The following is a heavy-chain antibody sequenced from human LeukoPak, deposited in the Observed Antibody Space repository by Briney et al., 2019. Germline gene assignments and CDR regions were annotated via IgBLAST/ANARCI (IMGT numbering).Heavy chain of an antibody. Sequence: PGRSLRLSCAASGFTFSSYGMHWVRQAPGKGLEWVAVTSYDGSSKDYADSVKGRFTISRDNSKNTLYLQMNSLRTEDTAVYYCAKRLGDYFDYWGQGTLVTVSS. D-gene: IGHD3-22*01. CDR3: AKRLGDYFDY. V-gene: IGHV3-30*18. CDR1: GFTFSSYG. J-gene: IGHJ4*02. CDR2: TSYDGSSK.